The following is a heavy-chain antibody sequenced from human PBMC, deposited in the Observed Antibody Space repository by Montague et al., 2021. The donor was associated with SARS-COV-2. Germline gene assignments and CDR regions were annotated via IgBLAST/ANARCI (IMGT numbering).Heavy chain of an antibody. CDR2: IDWDDDK. V-gene: IGHV2-70*11. CDR3: ARMTVAGIPFDY. Sequence: VKPTQTLTLTCTFSGFSRSTSGMCVSWIRQPPGKALEWLARIDWDDDKYYSTSLKTRLTISKDTSKNQVVLTMTNMDPVDTATYYCARMTVAGIPFDYWGQGTLVTVSS. J-gene: IGHJ4*02. CDR1: GFSRSTSGMC. D-gene: IGHD6-19*01.